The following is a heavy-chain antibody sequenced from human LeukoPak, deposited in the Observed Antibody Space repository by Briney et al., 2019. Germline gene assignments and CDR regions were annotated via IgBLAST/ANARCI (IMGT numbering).Heavy chain of an antibody. J-gene: IGHJ4*02. CDR1: GFTFSNFA. CDR2: ISGSGDRT. Sequence: PGGSLRLSCAASGFTFSNFAMSWVRQAPGKGLEWVSLISGSGDRTFYVDSVKGRFTISRDNSKNTLYLQMNSLRAEDTAVYYCARDRNGLHDYWGQGTLVTVSS. V-gene: IGHV3-23*01. CDR3: ARDRNGLHDY. D-gene: IGHD2-15*01.